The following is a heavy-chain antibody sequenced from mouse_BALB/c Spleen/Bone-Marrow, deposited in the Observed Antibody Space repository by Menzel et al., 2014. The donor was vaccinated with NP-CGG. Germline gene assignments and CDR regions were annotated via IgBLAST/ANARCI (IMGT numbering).Heavy chain of an antibody. CDR2: INPSNGGT. CDR3: IYYGNPYAMDY. D-gene: IGHD2-1*01. J-gene: IGHJ4*01. V-gene: IGHV1S81*02. Sequence: ESGAELVKPGASVKLSCKASGYTFTSYYMYWVKQRPGQGLEWIGEINPSNGGTNFNEKFESKATLTVDKSSSTAYMQLSSLTSEDSAVYYCIYYGNPYAMDYWGQGTSVTVSS. CDR1: GYTFTSYY.